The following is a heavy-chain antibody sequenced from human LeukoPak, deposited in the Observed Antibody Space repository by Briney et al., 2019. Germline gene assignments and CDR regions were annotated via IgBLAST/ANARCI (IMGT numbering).Heavy chain of an antibody. CDR3: ARVVVWGVIPIGPSNWFDP. CDR2: IYYSGST. Sequence: SETLSLTCTVSGGSISSGGYYWSWIRQHPGKGLEWIGYIYYSGSTYYNPSLKSRVTISVDTSKNQFSLKLSSVTAADTAVYYCARVVVWGVIPIGPSNWFDPWGQGTLVTVSS. J-gene: IGHJ5*02. D-gene: IGHD3-10*01. CDR1: GGSISSGGYY. V-gene: IGHV4-31*03.